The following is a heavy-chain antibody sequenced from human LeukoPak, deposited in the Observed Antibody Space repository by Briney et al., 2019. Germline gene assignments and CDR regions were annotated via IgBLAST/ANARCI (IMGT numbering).Heavy chain of an antibody. CDR3: ARDLYDILTGRHDAFDI. D-gene: IGHD3-9*01. Sequence: GGSLRLSCAASGFTFSSYWMSWVRQAPGKGLEWVANIKQDGREKYYVGSVKGRFTISRDNAKNSLYLQMNSLRAEDTAVYYCARDLYDILTGRHDAFDIWGQGTMVTVSS. V-gene: IGHV3-7*01. J-gene: IGHJ3*02. CDR2: IKQDGREK. CDR1: GFTFSSYW.